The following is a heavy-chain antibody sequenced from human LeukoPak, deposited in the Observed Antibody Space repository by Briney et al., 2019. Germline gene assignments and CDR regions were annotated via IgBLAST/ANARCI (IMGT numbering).Heavy chain of an antibody. V-gene: IGHV3-7*03. CDR1: GFTFTNYW. Sequence: GGSLRLSCAASGFTFTNYWMSWVRQAPGKGLEWVANMKPDGSERYYVDSVKGRFTVSRDNAKNSLYFQMKSLRAEDTAVYYCARERIVGAASTRYYGMDVWGQGTTVTVSS. D-gene: IGHD1-26*01. J-gene: IGHJ6*02. CDR2: MKPDGSER. CDR3: ARERIVGAASTRYYGMDV.